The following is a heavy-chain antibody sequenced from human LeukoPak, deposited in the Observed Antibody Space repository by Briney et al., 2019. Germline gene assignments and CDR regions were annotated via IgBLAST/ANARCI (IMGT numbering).Heavy chain of an antibody. CDR3: AKGSKEVLFTRDHYMDV. Sequence: GGSLRLSCAASGFTFSSYVMHWVRQAPGKGLEWVAVIWYDGTNKYYADSVKGRFTISRDNSKNTLYLQMNSLRAEDTAVYYCAKGSKEVLFTRDHYMDVWGKGTTVTVSS. CDR2: IWYDGTNK. D-gene: IGHD3-3*01. CDR1: GFTFSSYV. J-gene: IGHJ6*03. V-gene: IGHV3-30*02.